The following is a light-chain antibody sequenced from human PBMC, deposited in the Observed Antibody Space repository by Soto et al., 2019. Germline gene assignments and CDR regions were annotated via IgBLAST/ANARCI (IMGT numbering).Light chain of an antibody. CDR3: KQYAGSPRT. J-gene: IGKJ2*01. CDR2: GAS. CDR1: QSVSSSS. V-gene: IGKV3-20*01. Sequence: EIVLTQSPGTLSLSPGERATLSCRASQSVSSSSLAWYQQTFGQAPRLLIYGASTRATGIPDRFSGSGSGTDFTLTISRLEPEDFAVYYCKQYAGSPRTFGKGTKLEIK.